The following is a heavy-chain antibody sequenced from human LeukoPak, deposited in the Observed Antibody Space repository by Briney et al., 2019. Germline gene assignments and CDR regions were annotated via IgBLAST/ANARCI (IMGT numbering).Heavy chain of an antibody. CDR3: ASLRYSHTDLSIQTLTDY. Sequence: GASVKVSCKASGGTFGDYAVSWVRQAPGQGLEWMGGIIPMFASANYAQKFRGRVTITADESTSTGYMELSSLRSEDTAVYYCASLRYSHTDLSIQTLTDYWGQGTLVTVSS. CDR2: IIPMFASA. D-gene: IGHD5-18*01. V-gene: IGHV1-69*13. CDR1: GGTFGDYA. J-gene: IGHJ4*02.